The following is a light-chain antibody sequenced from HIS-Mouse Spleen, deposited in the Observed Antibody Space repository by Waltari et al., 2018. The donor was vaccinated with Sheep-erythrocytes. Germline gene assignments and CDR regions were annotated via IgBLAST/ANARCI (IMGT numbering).Light chain of an antibody. J-gene: IGLJ3*02. V-gene: IGLV2-11*01. CDR3: CSYAGSSTPWV. Sequence: QSALTQPRSVSGSPGQSVTISCTGTSSDVGGYNYVSWYQQHPGKAPKLMFYDVSKRRSCVPARFSGSNSGNTDSLTISGLQAEDEADYYCCSYAGSSTPWVFGGGTKLTVL. CDR2: DVS. CDR1: SSDVGGYNY.